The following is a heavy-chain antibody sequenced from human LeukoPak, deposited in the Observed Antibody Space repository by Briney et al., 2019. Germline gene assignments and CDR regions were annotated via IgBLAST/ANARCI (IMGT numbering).Heavy chain of an antibody. CDR2: INPNSGGT. CDR1: GYTFTGYY. CDR3: ARVRDGYNSDYFDY. J-gene: IGHJ4*02. D-gene: IGHD5-24*01. V-gene: IGHV1-2*02. Sequence: ASVKVSCKASGYTFTGYYMHWVRQAPGQGLEWMGWINPNSGGTNYAQKFQGRVTMTRDTSISTAYMELSRLRSDDTAAYYCARVRDGYNSDYFDYWGQGTLVTVSS.